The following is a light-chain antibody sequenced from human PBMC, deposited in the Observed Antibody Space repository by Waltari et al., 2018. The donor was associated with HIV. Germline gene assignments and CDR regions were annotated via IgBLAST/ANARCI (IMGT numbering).Light chain of an antibody. V-gene: IGLV2-8*01. Sequence: QSALTQPPSASGSPGQSVTISCPGTSSDVGAYNYVSWFQQHPGKAPKLMIYDVTKRPSGVPDRFSGSESGNTASLSVSGLQAEDEADYYCASHAGSKDVFGGGTRLTVL. CDR3: ASHAGSKDV. CDR1: SSDVGAYNY. CDR2: DVT. J-gene: IGLJ2*01.